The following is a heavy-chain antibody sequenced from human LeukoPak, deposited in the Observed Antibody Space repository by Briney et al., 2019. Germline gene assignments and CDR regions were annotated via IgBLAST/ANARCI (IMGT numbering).Heavy chain of an antibody. V-gene: IGHV4-61*02. CDR3: ARDLGGRGYFDY. J-gene: IGHJ4*02. CDR2: LHTTGGT. CDR1: GASISSGNYY. Sequence: SETLSLTCIVSGASISSGNYYWTWIRQPAGKGLEWIGRLHTTGGTNYNPSFKSRLSISGDTSKNQFSLQLSSVTAADTAVYYCARDLGGRGYFDYWGQGTLVTVSS. D-gene: IGHD4-23*01.